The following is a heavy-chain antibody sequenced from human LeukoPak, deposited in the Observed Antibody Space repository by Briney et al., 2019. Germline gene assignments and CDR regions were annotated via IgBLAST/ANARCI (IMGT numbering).Heavy chain of an antibody. CDR3: ARGFGVDSSGWYGGFDY. CDR2: IHTSGST. CDR1: GGSISSGSYY. J-gene: IGHJ4*02. Sequence: PSETLSLTCTVSGGSISSGSYYWSWIRQPAGKGLEWIGRIHTSGSTNYNPSLKSRVTISVDTSKNQFSLKLSSVTAADTAVYYCARGFGVDSSGWYGGFDYWGQGTLVTVSS. D-gene: IGHD6-19*01. V-gene: IGHV4-61*02.